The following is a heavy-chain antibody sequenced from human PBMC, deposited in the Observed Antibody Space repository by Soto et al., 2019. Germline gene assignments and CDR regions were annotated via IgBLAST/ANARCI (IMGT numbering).Heavy chain of an antibody. V-gene: IGHV2-5*02. J-gene: IGHJ4*02. Sequence: SGPTLVNPTQTLTLTCTFSGFSLNTSGVGVGWIRQPPGKALEWLALIYWDDDKRYSPSLNNRLTITKDTSKNQVVLTMTNVDPVETATYYCASINGHSGNYDLDYWGQRTLVTVSS. CDR3: ASINGHSGNYDLDY. CDR1: GFSLNTSGVG. CDR2: IYWDDDK. D-gene: IGHD2-8*01.